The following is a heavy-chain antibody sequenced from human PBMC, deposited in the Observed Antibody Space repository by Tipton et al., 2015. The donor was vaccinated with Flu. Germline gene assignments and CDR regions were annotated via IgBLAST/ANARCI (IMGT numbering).Heavy chain of an antibody. CDR3: ARDRWEYSRGFDS. CDR2: IYHSGTT. D-gene: IGHD6-13*01. J-gene: IGHJ4*02. Sequence: TLSLTCSVSGGSVGSPYYWGWVRRPPGKGLEWIGSIYHSGTTYYNPSLKSRVTISVDTSKNQFSLKLTSVTAADTAVYYCARDRWEYSRGFDSWSQGALVTVSP. V-gene: IGHV4-38-2*02. CDR1: GGSVGSPYY.